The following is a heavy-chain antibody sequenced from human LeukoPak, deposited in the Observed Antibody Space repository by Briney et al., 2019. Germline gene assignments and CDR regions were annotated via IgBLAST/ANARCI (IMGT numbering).Heavy chain of an antibody. Sequence: RGGSLRLSCAASGFTFSSYSMNWVRQAPGKGLEWVSSISSSSSYIYYAGSVKGRFTISRDNAKNSLYLQMNSLRAEDTAVYYCASTNSSGWLFDYWGQGTLVTVSS. CDR2: ISSSSSYI. CDR3: ASTNSSGWLFDY. CDR1: GFTFSSYS. V-gene: IGHV3-21*01. D-gene: IGHD6-19*01. J-gene: IGHJ4*02.